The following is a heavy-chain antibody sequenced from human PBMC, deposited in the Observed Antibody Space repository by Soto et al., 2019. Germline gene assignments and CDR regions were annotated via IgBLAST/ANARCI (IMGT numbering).Heavy chain of an antibody. J-gene: IGHJ5*02. V-gene: IGHV3-53*04. D-gene: IGHD6-19*01. Sequence: GGSLRLSCAASGFTVSSNYMSWVRQAPGKGLEWVSVIYSGGSTYYADSVKGRFTISRHNSKNTLYLQMNSLRAEDTAVYYCMRCWYGGWYMNWFDPWGQGTLVTVSS. CDR1: GFTVSSNY. CDR3: MRCWYGGWYMNWFDP. CDR2: IYSGGST.